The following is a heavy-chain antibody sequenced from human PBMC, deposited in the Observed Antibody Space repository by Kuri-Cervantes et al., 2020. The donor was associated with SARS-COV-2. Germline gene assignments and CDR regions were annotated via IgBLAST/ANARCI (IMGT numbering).Heavy chain of an antibody. CDR1: GFTFDDYA. CDR2: ISWDGGST. CDR3: AKRTSTGEYSIPSGPLDY. D-gene: IGHD6-6*01. J-gene: IGHJ4*02. V-gene: IGHV3-43D*04. Sequence: GGSLRLSCAASGFTFDDYAMHWVRQAPGKGLEWVSLISWDGGSTYYADSVKGRFTISRDNSKNTLYLQMNSLRAEDTAVYYCAKRTSTGEYSIPSGPLDYWGQGTLVTVSS.